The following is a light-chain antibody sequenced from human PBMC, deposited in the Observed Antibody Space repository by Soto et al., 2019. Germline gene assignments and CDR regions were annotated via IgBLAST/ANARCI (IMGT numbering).Light chain of an antibody. CDR1: DSIGDY. CDR3: KQYVTSPAIT. Sequence: PGALGTIYCWVSDSIGDYLARYQQKAGQAPRLLIYGATMRTTGTPDRFSGAGSETHFTLAISRLEPGEFAVYYCKQYVTSPAITFGQGTRLEIK. V-gene: IGKV3-20*01. J-gene: IGKJ5*01. CDR2: GAT.